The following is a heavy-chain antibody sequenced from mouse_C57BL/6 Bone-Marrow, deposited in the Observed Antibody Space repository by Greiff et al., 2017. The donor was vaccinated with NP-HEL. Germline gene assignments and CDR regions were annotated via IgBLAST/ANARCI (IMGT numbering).Heavy chain of an antibody. CDR1: GYSITSGYY. CDR2: ISYDGSN. CDR3: ALRDYDGY. Sequence: DVQLQESGPGLVKPSQSLSLTCSVTGYSITSGYYWNWIRQFPGNKLEWMGYISYDGSNNYNPSLKNRISITRDTSKNQFFLKLNSVTTEDTATYYCALRDYDGYWGQGTTLTVSS. V-gene: IGHV3-6*01. J-gene: IGHJ2*01. D-gene: IGHD2-4*01.